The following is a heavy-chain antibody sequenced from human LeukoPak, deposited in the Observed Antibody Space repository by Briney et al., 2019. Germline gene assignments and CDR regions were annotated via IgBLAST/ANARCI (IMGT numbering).Heavy chain of an antibody. J-gene: IGHJ4*02. V-gene: IGHV4-39*01. CDR2: IYYSGST. D-gene: IGHD5-18*01. CDR1: GGSITSTTYY. CDR3: ARHGQERAVVTPLYYFDY. Sequence: SETLSLTCTVSGGSITSTTYYWGWIRQPPGKGLEWIGTIYYSGSTDYTPSLRSRVTISVDTSKNQFSLKLTSVTAADAAVYYYARHGQERAVVTPLYYFDYWGQGTLVTVSS.